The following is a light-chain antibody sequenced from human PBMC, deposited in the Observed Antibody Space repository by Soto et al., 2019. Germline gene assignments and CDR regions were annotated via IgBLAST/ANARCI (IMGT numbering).Light chain of an antibody. J-gene: IGKJ1*01. CDR2: KAS. V-gene: IGKV1-5*03. Sequence: IQMIQSPSTIPGSLGDRVTITCRASQTISSWLAWYQQRTGKAPKLLIYKASTLKSGVPSRFRGKRSGTEFTLPVSGLQPDDVPTYFRQHYNSYSEAFGQGTKVDI. CDR3: QHYNSYSEA. CDR1: QTISSW.